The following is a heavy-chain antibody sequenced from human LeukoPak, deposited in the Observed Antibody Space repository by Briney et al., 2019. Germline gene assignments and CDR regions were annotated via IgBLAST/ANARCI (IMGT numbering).Heavy chain of an antibody. D-gene: IGHD2-15*01. V-gene: IGHV4-31*03. CDR2: IYYSGST. Sequence: SETLSLTCTVSGGSVSSGGYYWSWIRQHPGKGLEWIGYIYYSGSTYYNPSLKGRVTISVDTSKNQFSLKLSSVTAADTAVYYCARGVVAARNFDYWGQGTLVTVSS. CDR1: GGSVSSGGYY. J-gene: IGHJ4*02. CDR3: ARGVVAARNFDY.